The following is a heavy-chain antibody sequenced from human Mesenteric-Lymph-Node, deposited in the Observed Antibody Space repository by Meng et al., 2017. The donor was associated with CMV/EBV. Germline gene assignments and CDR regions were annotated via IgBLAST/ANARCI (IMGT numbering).Heavy chain of an antibody. CDR1: GGSISSTSYY. J-gene: IGHJ5*02. CDR2: IFYSGRT. D-gene: IGHD4-17*01. V-gene: IGHV4-39*07. Sequence: GSLRLSCTVSGGSISSTSYYWGWIRQPPGKGLEWIGSIFYSGRTSYNSSLKSRVTLSIDTSTNQFSLKLSSVTAADTAIYYCARDQTTMINDAGLGYSRLDPWGQGALVTVSS. CDR3: ARDQTTMINDAGLGYSRLDP.